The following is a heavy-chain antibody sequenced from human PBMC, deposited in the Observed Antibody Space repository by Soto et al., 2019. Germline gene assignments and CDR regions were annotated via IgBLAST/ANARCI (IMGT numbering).Heavy chain of an antibody. CDR3: ARGGGGYSRDGFDI. CDR1: GGSINNYY. D-gene: IGHD4-4*01. Sequence: SETLSLTCTVSGGSINNYYWSWIRQSSGKGLEWIGYISYTGTTNYNPSLKSRVTISVDPSKNQFSLRLSSVTAADTAVYYCARGGGGYSRDGFDIWGQGTMVTVSS. CDR2: ISYTGTT. V-gene: IGHV4-59*01. J-gene: IGHJ3*02.